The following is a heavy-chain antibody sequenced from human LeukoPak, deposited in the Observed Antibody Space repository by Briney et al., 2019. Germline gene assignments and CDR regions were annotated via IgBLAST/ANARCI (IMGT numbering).Heavy chain of an antibody. D-gene: IGHD3-10*01. Sequence: ASVKVSCKASGYTFTSYAMNWVRQAPGQGLEWMGWINTNTGNPTYAQGFTGRFVFSLDTSVSTAYLQISSLKAEDTAVYYCARVPVLLWFGELVGARETYYFDYWGQGTLVTVSS. J-gene: IGHJ4*02. CDR1: GYTFTSYA. CDR3: ARVPVLLWFGELVGARETYYFDY. CDR2: INTNTGNP. V-gene: IGHV7-4-1*02.